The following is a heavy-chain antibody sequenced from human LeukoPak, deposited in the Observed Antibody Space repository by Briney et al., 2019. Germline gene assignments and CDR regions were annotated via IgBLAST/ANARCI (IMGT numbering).Heavy chain of an antibody. CDR1: GGSISSYY. V-gene: IGHV4-4*07. J-gene: IGHJ6*02. D-gene: IGHD3-10*01. CDR3: ARDGESTYYYYGMDV. Sequence: PSETLSLICTVSGGSISSYYWSWIRQPAGKGLEWIGLIYSSGTTNYNPSLKSRVTMSLDTSKSQFSLRLTSVTAADTAVYYCARDGESTYYYYGMDVWGQGTTVTVSS. CDR2: IYSSGTT.